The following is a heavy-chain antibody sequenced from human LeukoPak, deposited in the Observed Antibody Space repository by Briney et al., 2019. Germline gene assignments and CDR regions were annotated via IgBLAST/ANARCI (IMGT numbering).Heavy chain of an antibody. V-gene: IGHV1-24*01. J-gene: IGHJ1*01. Sequence: ASVKDSCMVSGYTLTELSMHWVRQAPGKGLERRGGFYPEDGETIYAQKFQGRVTMTEDTSTDTAYMELSSLRSEDTAVYYCATGAGVSVVTAIEYFQHWGQGTLVTVSS. D-gene: IGHD2-21*02. CDR2: FYPEDGET. CDR1: GYTLTELS. CDR3: ATGAGVSVVTAIEYFQH.